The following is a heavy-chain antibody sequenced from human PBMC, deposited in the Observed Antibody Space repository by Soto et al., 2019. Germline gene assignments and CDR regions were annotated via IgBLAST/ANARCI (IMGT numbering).Heavy chain of an antibody. Sequence: PSETLSHSCAVYGGSFSGYYWSWIRQHPGKGLEWIGEINHSGSTNYNPSLKSRVTISVDTSKNQFSLKLSSVTAADTAVYYCARGPKYYDILTGYELGGEYYYYYMDVWGKGTTVTVSS. D-gene: IGHD3-9*01. CDR2: INHSGST. CDR1: GGSFSGYY. CDR3: ARGPKYYDILTGYELGGEYYYYYMDV. J-gene: IGHJ6*03. V-gene: IGHV4-34*01.